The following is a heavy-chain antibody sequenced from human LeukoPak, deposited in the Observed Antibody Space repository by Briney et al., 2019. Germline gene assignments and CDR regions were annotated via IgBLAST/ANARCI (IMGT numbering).Heavy chain of an antibody. J-gene: IGHJ6*02. D-gene: IGHD3-10*01. V-gene: IGHV4-34*01. Sequence: PSETLSLTCAVYGGSFSGYYWSWIRHPPGKGLEWIGEINHSGSTNYNPSLKCRVTISVDTSKNQFSLKLSSVTAADTAVYYCASRITMVRGVITSSYYYGMDVWGQGTTVTVSS. CDR3: ASRITMVRGVITSSYYYGMDV. CDR2: INHSGST. CDR1: GGSFSGYY.